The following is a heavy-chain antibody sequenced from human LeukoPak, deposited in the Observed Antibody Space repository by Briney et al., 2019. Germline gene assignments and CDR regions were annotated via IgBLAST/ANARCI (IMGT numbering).Heavy chain of an antibody. CDR3: AKDIFVTSLYY. V-gene: IGHV3-7*01. CDR1: GFTFSSYW. CDR2: IKQDGSEK. D-gene: IGHD3-3*02. J-gene: IGHJ4*02. Sequence: GGSLRLSCAASGFTFSSYWMSWVRQAQGKGLEWVANIKQDGSEKYYVDSVKGRFTISRDNSKNTLYLQMNSLRAEDTAVYYCAKDIFVTSLYYWGQGTLVTVSS.